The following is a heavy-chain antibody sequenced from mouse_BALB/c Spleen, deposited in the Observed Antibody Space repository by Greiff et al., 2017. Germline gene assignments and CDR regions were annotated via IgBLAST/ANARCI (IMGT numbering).Heavy chain of an antibody. CDR2: ISNLAYSI. J-gene: IGHJ1*01. CDR3: ARDPYGSHWYFDV. D-gene: IGHD1-1*02. V-gene: IGHV5-15*02. CDR1: GFTFSDYG. Sequence: SGFTFSDYGMAWVRQAPGKGPEWVAFISNLAYSIYYADTVTGRFTISRENAKNTLYLEMSSLRSEDTAMYYCARDPYGSHWYFDVWGAGTTVTVSS.